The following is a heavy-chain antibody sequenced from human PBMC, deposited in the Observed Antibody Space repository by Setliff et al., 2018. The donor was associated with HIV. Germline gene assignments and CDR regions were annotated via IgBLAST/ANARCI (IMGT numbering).Heavy chain of an antibody. CDR3: ARGGRKDLTDN. Sequence: SETLSLTCTVSGGSITSSNYFWGWIRQPPGKGLEWIGSIYYRGTTYYNPSLKSRMIISLDTSKNQLFLTLNSVTAADTAIYYCARGGRKDLTDNWGQGTLVTVSS. D-gene: IGHD3-16*01. J-gene: IGHJ4*02. CDR2: IYYRGTT. V-gene: IGHV4-39*07. CDR1: GGSITSSNYF.